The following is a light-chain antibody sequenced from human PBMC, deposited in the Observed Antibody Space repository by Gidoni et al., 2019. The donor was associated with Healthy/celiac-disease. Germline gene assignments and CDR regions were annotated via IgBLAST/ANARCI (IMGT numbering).Light chain of an antibody. Sequence: QSVLTQPPSASGTPGQRVTISCSGSSSNIGSNTVNWYQQLPRTAPKLLIYSNNLRPSGVPDRFSGSKSGTSASLAISGLQSEDVGDYYCAAWDDSLNGRVLFGGGTKLTVL. J-gene: IGLJ2*01. CDR2: SNN. CDR1: SSNIGSNT. V-gene: IGLV1-44*01. CDR3: AAWDDSLNGRVL.